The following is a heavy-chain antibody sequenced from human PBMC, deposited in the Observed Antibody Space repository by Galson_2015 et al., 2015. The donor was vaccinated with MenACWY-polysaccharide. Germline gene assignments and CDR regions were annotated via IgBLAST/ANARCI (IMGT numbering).Heavy chain of an antibody. J-gene: IGHJ4*02. Sequence: SVKVSCKASGYTFSSYDVNWVRQARGQGLEWMGWMNTNSGNTGYAQRFKGRVAMTRDTATSTAYMELRMLRDDDTAVYYCTRIIALRHTFVYSWGQGTRVSVS. CDR3: TRIIALRHTFVYS. V-gene: IGHV1-8*01. D-gene: IGHD2-21*01. CDR1: GYTFSSYD. CDR2: MNTNSGNT.